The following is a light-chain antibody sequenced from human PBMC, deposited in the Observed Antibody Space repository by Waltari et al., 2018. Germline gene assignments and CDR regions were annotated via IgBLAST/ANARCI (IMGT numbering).Light chain of an antibody. Sequence: SQELTQTPSVSVSPGQTARITCPGDILSKRGTYWYQQKPGQAPLLSIHKDTQSPSRIPDRFSGSRSGTTATLTISGVQAEDEADYHCQTPDSSGTYVIFGGGTKLTVL. CDR3: QTPDSSGTYVI. V-gene: IGLV3-25*03. CDR2: KDT. J-gene: IGLJ2*01. CDR1: ILSKRG.